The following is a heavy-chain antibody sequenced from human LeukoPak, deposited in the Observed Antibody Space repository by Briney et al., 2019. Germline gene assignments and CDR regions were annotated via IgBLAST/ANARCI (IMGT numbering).Heavy chain of an antibody. Sequence: SETLSLTCAVYGGSFSGYYWSWIRQPPGKGLEWIGEINHSGSTNYNPSLKSRVTISVDTSKNQFSLKLSSVTAADTAVYYCARGRDILTGLIDYWGQGTLVTVSS. V-gene: IGHV4-34*01. D-gene: IGHD3-9*01. CDR2: INHSGST. J-gene: IGHJ4*02. CDR3: ARGRDILTGLIDY. CDR1: GGSFSGYY.